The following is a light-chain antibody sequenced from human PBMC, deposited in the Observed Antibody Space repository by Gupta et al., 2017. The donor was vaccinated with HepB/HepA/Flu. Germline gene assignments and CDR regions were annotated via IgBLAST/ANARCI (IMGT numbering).Light chain of an antibody. CDR3: QVWDSNNDHVV. CDR2: DDS. Sequence: SYVLTQPPSVSVAPGNTARITCGGDNIGDKSVHWYQQKPGQAPVLVIYDDSDRPSGIPERFSGSNSGNTATVTISRVEVGDEADYYCQVWDSNNDHVVFGGGTKLTVL. CDR1: NIGDKS. J-gene: IGLJ2*01. V-gene: IGLV3-21*03.